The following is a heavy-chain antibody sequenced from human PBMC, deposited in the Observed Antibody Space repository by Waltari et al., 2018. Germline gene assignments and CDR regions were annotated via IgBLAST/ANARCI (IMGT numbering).Heavy chain of an antibody. CDR3: ARVGSGTDAFDI. CDR2: IIPILGTA. D-gene: IGHD2-15*01. CDR1: GGTFSSYA. Sequence: QVQLVQSGAEVKKPGSSVKVSCKASGGTFSSYAISWVRQAPGQGLEWMGGIIPILGTANYAQKCQGRVTITADEATSTAYMELSSLRSEDTAVYYCARVGSGTDAFDIWGQGTMVTVSS. V-gene: IGHV1-69*13. J-gene: IGHJ3*02.